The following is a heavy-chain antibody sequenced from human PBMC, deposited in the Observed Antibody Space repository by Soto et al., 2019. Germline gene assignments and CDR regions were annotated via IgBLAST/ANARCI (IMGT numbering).Heavy chain of an antibody. CDR3: ARDRYYYDSSGYPDAFDI. J-gene: IGHJ3*02. V-gene: IGHV3-21*01. CDR1: GFTFSSYS. CDR2: ISSSSSYI. Sequence: GALRLSCAASGFTFSSYSMNWVRQAPGKGLEWVSSISSSSSYIYYADSVKGRFTISRDNAKNSLYLQMNSLRAEDTAVYYCARDRYYYDSSGYPDAFDIWGQGTMVTVSS. D-gene: IGHD3-22*01.